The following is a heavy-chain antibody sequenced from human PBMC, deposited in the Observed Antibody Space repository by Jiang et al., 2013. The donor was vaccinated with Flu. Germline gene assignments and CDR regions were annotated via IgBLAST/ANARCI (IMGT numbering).Heavy chain of an antibody. J-gene: IGHJ4*02. V-gene: IGHV4-34*01. D-gene: IGHD5-18*01. Sequence: LLKPSETLSLTCAVYGGSFSGYYWSWIRQPPGKGLEWIGEINHSGSTNYNPSLKSRVTISVDTSKNQFSLKLSSVTAADTAVYYCARVVGEHTWIRTFRYYFDYWGQGTLVTVSS. CDR3: ARVVGEHTWIRTFRYYFDY. CDR2: INHSGST. CDR1: GGSFSGYY.